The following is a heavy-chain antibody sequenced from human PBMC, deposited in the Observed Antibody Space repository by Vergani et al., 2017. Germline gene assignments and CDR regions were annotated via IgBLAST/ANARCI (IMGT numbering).Heavy chain of an antibody. CDR3: ARRMTHGSFDY. V-gene: IGHV4-59*08. Sequence: QLQLQESGPGLVKPSETLSLTCTVSGGSISSYYWSWIRQPPGKGLEWIGYIYYSGSTNYNPSLKSRVTISVDTSKNQFSLKLSSVTAADTAVYYCARRMTHGSFDYWGQGTLVTVSS. CDR2: IYYSGST. J-gene: IGHJ4*02. CDR1: GGSISSYY. D-gene: IGHD1-14*01.